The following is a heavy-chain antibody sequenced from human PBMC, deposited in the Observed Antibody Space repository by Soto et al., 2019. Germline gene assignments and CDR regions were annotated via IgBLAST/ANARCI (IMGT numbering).Heavy chain of an antibody. CDR2: IFYSGST. CDR1: GDSISSSNYF. J-gene: IGHJ4*02. V-gene: IGHV4-39*01. D-gene: IGHD3-10*01. CDR3: ARRYGWLYFDY. Sequence: QLQLQESGPGLVKPWETLSLTCTVSGDSISSSNYFWGWIRQPPGKGLEWIGTIFYSGSTYYNPSLKSRSTISVDTSKNQSSLKLTSVPAADTALYYCARRYGWLYFDYWGQGSLVTVSS.